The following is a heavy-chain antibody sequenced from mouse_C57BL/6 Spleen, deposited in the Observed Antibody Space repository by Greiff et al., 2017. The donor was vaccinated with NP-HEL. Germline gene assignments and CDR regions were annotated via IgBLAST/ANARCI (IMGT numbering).Heavy chain of an antibody. J-gene: IGHJ2*01. Sequence: EVKLQESGGDLVKPGGSLKLSCAASGFTFSSYGMSWVRQTPDKRLEWVATISSGGSYTYYPDSVKGRFTISRDNAKNTLYLQMSSLKSEDTAMYYCASLGDYWGQGTTLTVSP. D-gene: IGHD3-1*01. V-gene: IGHV5-6*01. CDR3: ASLGDY. CDR2: ISSGGSYT. CDR1: GFTFSSYG.